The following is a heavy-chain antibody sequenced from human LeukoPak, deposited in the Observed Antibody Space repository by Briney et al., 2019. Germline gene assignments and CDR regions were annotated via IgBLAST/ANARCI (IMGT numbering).Heavy chain of an antibody. J-gene: IGHJ3*02. Sequence: GASVKVSCKASGYTFTSYGISWVRQAPGQGLEWMGWISAYNGNTNYAQKLQGRVTMTTDTSTSTAYMELRSLRSDDTAVYYCARDRCCCSSTSCSRENAFDIWGQGTMVTVSS. CDR1: GYTFTSYG. D-gene: IGHD2-2*01. CDR2: ISAYNGNT. V-gene: IGHV1-18*01. CDR3: ARDRCCCSSTSCSRENAFDI.